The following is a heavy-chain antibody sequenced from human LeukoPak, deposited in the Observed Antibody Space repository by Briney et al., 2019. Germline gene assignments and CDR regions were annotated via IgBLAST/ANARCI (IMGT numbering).Heavy chain of an antibody. D-gene: IGHD1-26*01. V-gene: IGHV1-8*01. J-gene: IGHJ6*03. CDR1: GSTFTSYD. CDR3: ARAALGGSYYENYYYYMDV. Sequence: ASVKPSCKASGSTFTSYDINWVRQATGQGLEWMGWMNPNSGNTGYAQKFQGRVTITRNTSISTACMELSSLRSEDTAVYYCARAALGGSYYENYYYYMDVWGKGTTVTVSS. CDR2: MNPNSGNT.